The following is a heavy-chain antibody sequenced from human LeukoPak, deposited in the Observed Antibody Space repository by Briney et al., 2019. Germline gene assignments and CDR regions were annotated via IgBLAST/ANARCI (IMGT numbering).Heavy chain of an antibody. CDR1: GGSLSFYY. CDR2: ISQNGDS. CDR3: AELGITMIGGV. Sequence: SETLSLTCGVSGGSLSFYYWSWIRQSPGKGLEWIAEISQNGDSNYNMSLKSRVTITLDKSKNQVSLKLNSVTAADTAVYYCAELGITMIGGVWGKGTTVTISS. V-gene: IGHV4-34*01. J-gene: IGHJ6*04. D-gene: IGHD3-10*02.